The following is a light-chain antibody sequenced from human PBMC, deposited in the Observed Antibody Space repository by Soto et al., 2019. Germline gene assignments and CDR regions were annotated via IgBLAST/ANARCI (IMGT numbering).Light chain of an antibody. CDR2: HAS. J-gene: IGKJ2*01. Sequence: DIQMTQSPSTLSASVGDRVTITCRASQSISSWLAWYQQKPGKAPKVLIYHASILETGVPSRFSGSGSGTDFTLTIDSLQPDDFATYFCQQFNYYPYTFGQGTKLEI. CDR3: QQFNYYPYT. V-gene: IGKV1-5*01. CDR1: QSISSW.